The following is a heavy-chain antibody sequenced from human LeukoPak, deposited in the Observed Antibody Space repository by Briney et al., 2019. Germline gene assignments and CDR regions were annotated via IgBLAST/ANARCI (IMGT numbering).Heavy chain of an antibody. CDR3: ARVAEIQLWLRSAFDY. J-gene: IGHJ4*02. D-gene: IGHD5-18*01. Sequence: GGSLRLSCAASGFTFSTYNLNWVRQAPGKGLEWVSSISSSSSYIYYADSVKGRFTISRDNAKNSLYPQMNSLRAEETAVYYCARVAEIQLWLRSAFDYWGQGTLVTVSS. CDR2: ISSSSSYI. V-gene: IGHV3-21*01. CDR1: GFTFSTYN.